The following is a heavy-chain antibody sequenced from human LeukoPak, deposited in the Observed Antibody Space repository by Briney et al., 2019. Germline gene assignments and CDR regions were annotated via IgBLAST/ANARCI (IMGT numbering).Heavy chain of an antibody. V-gene: IGHV4-4*07. CDR3: ARIPSFKPPSIRKEKLRYFDWLQTYYYYGMDV. CDR1: GGSISSYY. J-gene: IGHJ6*02. CDR2: IYTSGST. D-gene: IGHD3-9*01. Sequence: SETLSLTCTVSGGSISSYYWSWIRQPAGKGLEWIGRIYTSGSTNYNPSLKSRVTVSVDTSKNQFSLKLSSVTAADTAVYYCARIPSFKPPSIRKEKLRYFDWLQTYYYYGMDVWGQGTTVTVSS.